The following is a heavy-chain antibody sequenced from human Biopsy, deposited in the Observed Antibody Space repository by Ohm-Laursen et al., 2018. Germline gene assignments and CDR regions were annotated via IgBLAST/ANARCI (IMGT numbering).Heavy chain of an antibody. Sequence: ASVKVSCKASGDTFSRSAFFWVRQAPGQGHVYLGRIVPIVGVTNYAQIFQGRITLTADKSTFMVYMELSRLRSDDTAIYYCARGGSGSGYYGMDVWGQGATVSVSS. D-gene: IGHD3-10*01. CDR1: GDTFSRSA. CDR2: IVPIVGVT. J-gene: IGHJ6*02. CDR3: ARGGSGSGYYGMDV. V-gene: IGHV1-69*04.